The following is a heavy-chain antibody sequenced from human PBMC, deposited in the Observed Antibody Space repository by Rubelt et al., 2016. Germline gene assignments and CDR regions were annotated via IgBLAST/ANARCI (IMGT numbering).Heavy chain of an antibody. V-gene: IGHV3-21*01. Sequence: GRGLEWVSSISSSSSYIYYADSVKGRFTISRDNAKNSLYLQMNSLRAEDTAVYYCARGGGSYADYFDYWGQGTLVTVSS. CDR2: ISSSSSYI. D-gene: IGHD1-26*01. CDR3: ARGGGSYADYFDY. J-gene: IGHJ4*02.